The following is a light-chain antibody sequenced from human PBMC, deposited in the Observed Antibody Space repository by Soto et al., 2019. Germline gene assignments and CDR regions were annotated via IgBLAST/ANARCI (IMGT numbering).Light chain of an antibody. Sequence: EIVMTQSPGTLSVSPGERATLSCRASQSVSSDLAWYQQKPGQAPRLLIYGASTRATGIPARFSGSGSGTEFTLTISSLQSDVVAVYSCPQYNTWPPSTFGGGTKVDIK. J-gene: IGKJ4*01. CDR3: PQYNTWPPST. CDR2: GAS. CDR1: QSVSSD. V-gene: IGKV3-15*01.